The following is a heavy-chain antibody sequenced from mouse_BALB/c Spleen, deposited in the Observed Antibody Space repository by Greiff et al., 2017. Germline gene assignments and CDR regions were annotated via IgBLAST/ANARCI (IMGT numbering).Heavy chain of an antibody. Sequence: EVNVVESGGGLVQPGGSLRLSCATSGFTFSDFYMEWVRQPPGKRLEWIAASRNKANDYTTEYSASVKGRFIVSRDTSQSILYLQMNALRAEDTAIYYCARDAHYYGLFAYWGQGTLVTVSA. D-gene: IGHD1-2*01. CDR1: GFTFSDFY. CDR3: ARDAHYYGLFAY. CDR2: SRNKANDYTT. V-gene: IGHV7-1*02. J-gene: IGHJ3*01.